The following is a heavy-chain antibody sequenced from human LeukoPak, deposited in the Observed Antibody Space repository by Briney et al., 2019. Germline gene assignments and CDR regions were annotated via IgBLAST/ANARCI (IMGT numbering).Heavy chain of an antibody. CDR1: GYTFTSYS. CDR2: INPSDPST. D-gene: IGHD3-9*01. J-gene: IGHJ4*02. Sequence: GASVKVSCKASGYTFTSYSMNWVRQAPGQGPEWMGIINPSDPSTTYAQKFQGRVTMTRDMSTSTAYMELSSLRSEDTAVYYCARATLRYFDWLAYWGQGTLVTVSS. V-gene: IGHV1-46*01. CDR3: ARATLRYFDWLAY.